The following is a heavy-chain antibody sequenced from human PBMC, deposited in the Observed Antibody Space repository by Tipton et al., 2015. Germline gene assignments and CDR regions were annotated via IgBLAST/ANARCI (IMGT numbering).Heavy chain of an antibody. V-gene: IGHV4-59*10. J-gene: IGHJ3*02. CDR3: ARDRYRDGFDI. Sequence: TLSLTCAVDWGPLRGFYWSWIRQPPGKGLEWIGRIYASGTTNYNPSLKSRVTMSLDTSKNQFSLRLSSVTAADTAVYYCARDRYRDGFDIWGQGTLVTVSS. CDR1: WGPLRGFY. CDR2: IYASGTT. D-gene: IGHD5-18*01.